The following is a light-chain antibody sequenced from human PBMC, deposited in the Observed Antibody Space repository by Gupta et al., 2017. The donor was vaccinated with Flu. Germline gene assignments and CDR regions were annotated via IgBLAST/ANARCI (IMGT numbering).Light chain of an antibody. Sequence: DIQMTQSPSSLSTSVGDRVTISCRASQNISTYLNWYQQKPGKPPTLLIYSSSTLQSGVPSRFSGSGSGTDFILTINGLQPEDFATYCCQQGDSIPYTFGQGTKVDVK. CDR1: QNISTY. CDR2: SSS. J-gene: IGKJ1*01. CDR3: QQGDSIPYT. V-gene: IGKV1-39*01.